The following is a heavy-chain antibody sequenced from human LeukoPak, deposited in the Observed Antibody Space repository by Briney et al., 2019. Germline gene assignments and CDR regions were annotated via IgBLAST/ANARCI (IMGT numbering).Heavy chain of an antibody. V-gene: IGHV1-69*01. Sequence: SVKVSCKASGGIFSSYVMNWVRQAPGQGLEWMGGIMPIFGTPNYAQKFQGRVTITADESTSTAYMELSSLRFEDTAVYYCARGYGMDVWGQGTTVTVSS. CDR3: ARGYGMDV. J-gene: IGHJ6*02. CDR2: IMPIFGTP. CDR1: GGIFSSYV.